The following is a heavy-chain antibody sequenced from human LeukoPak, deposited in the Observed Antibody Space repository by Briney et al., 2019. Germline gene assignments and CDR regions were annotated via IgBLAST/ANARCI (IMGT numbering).Heavy chain of an antibody. J-gene: IGHJ5*02. CDR1: GFTFSKYA. D-gene: IGHD1-20*01. CDR2: ISGSGGST. CDR3: AKHSIAGKTGTNWFDP. Sequence: PGGSLRLSCAASGFTFSKYAMSWVRQAPGKGLEWASAISGSGGSTYYADSVKGRFTISRDNSKNTLHLQMNSLRAEDTAIYHCAKHSIAGKTGTNWFDPWGQGTLVTVSS. V-gene: IGHV3-23*01.